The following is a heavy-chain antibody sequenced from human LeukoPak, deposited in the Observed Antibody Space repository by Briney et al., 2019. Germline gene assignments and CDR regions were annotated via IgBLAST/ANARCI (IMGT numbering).Heavy chain of an antibody. J-gene: IGHJ3*02. D-gene: IGHD6-13*01. V-gene: IGHV1-69*05. CDR3: ARGGSSWSSDAFDI. Sequence: SVKVSCKASGGTFSSYAISWVRQAPGQGLEWMGGIIPIFGTANYAQKFQGRVTMTRDMSTSTVYMELSSLRSEDTAVYYCARGGSSWSSDAFDIWGQGTMVTVSS. CDR2: IIPIFGTA. CDR1: GGTFSSYA.